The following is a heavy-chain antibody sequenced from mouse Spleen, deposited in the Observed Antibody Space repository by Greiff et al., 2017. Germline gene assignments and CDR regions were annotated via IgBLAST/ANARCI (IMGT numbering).Heavy chain of an antibody. J-gene: IGHJ2*01. Sequence: VQLKESGPELVKPGASVKIPCKASGYTFTDYNMDWVKQSHGKSLEWIGDINPNNGGTIYNQKFKGKATLTVDKSSSTAYMELRSLTSEDTAVYYCARGGWDYLDYWGQGTTLTVSS. V-gene: IGHV1-18*01. D-gene: IGHD2-3*01. CDR2: INPNNGGT. CDR3: ARGGWDYLDY. CDR1: GYTFTDYN.